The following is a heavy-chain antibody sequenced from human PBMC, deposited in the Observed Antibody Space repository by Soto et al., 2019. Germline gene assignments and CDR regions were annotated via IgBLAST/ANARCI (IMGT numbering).Heavy chain of an antibody. CDR1: GFTFSSYA. V-gene: IGHV3-23*01. CDR3: AKITGGPLGV. Sequence: PGGSLRLSCAASGFTFSSYAMSWVRQAPGKGLEWVSAISGSGGGTYYADSVKGRFTISRDNSKNTLYLQMNSLRAEDTDVYYCAKITGGPLGVWGQGTTVTVYS. D-gene: IGHD3-16*01. CDR2: ISGSGGGT. J-gene: IGHJ6*02.